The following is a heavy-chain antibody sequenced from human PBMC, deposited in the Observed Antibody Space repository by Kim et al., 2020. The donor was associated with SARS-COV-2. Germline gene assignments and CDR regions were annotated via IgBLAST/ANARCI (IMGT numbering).Heavy chain of an antibody. V-gene: IGHV3-30-3*01. Sequence: GGSLRLSCAASGFTFSSYAMHWVRQAPGKGLEWVAVISYDGSNKYYADSVKGRFTISRDNSKNTLYLQMNSLRAEDTAVYYCARGGNQMYYYYYYGMDVWGQGTTVTVSS. D-gene: IGHD2-15*01. CDR1: GFTFSSYA. CDR2: ISYDGSNK. CDR3: ARGGNQMYYYYYYGMDV. J-gene: IGHJ6*02.